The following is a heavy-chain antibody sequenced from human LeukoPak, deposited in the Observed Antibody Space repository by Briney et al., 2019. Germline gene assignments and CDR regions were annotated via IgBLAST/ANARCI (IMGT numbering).Heavy chain of an antibody. Sequence: ESGPALVKPTQTLTVTCTFSGFSLSTSGMCVSWVRQPPGKALEWLALIDWDDDKFYSTSLKTRLTISKDTSRNQVVLTMTNMDPVDTATYYCAHGFIRQAGDFRHWGQGTLVTVSS. V-gene: IGHV2-70*20. CDR3: AHGFIRQAGDFRH. CDR1: GFSLSTSGMC. CDR2: IDWDDDK. J-gene: IGHJ1*01. D-gene: IGHD3-10*01.